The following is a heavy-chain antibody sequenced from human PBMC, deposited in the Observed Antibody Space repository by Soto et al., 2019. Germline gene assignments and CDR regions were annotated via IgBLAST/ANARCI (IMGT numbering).Heavy chain of an antibody. CDR1: GLTFSGSA. V-gene: IGHV3-73*01. D-gene: IGHD3-16*01. Sequence: GGSLRLSCAASGLTFSGSAVHWVRQTSGKGLEWIGRVRSKANNYATLYGESVKGRFTITRDDSENMAYLQMNSLKTEDTAVYYCTRQADYEGWFDPWGQGTQVTVSA. CDR2: VRSKANNYAT. J-gene: IGHJ5*02. CDR3: TRQADYEGWFDP.